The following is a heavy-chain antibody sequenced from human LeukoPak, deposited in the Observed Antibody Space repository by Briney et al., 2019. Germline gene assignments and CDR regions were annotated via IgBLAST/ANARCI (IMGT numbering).Heavy chain of an antibody. CDR1: GFTFSNSE. CDR3: AKDPGKYSYAQFDY. J-gene: IGHJ4*02. V-gene: IGHV3-48*03. CDR2: ISGSNTI. D-gene: IGHD5-18*01. Sequence: PGGSLRLSCAASGFTFSNSEMNWVRRPSGKGLEWVSYISGSNTIYYADSVKGRFTISRDNAKNSLYLQMNNLRAEDTAVYYCAKDPGKYSYAQFDYWGQGTLVTVSS.